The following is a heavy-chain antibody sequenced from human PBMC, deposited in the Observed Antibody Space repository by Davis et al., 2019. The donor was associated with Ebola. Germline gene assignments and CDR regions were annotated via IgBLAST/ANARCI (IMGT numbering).Heavy chain of an antibody. Sequence: GGSLRLSCAAAGFTFSSYAMSWVRQAPGKGLEWVSAIMGNSFSTYYADAVKGRFTISRDNSKNTLYLQMNSLRSEDTAVYYCARGIKGVAVNFDYWGQGTLVTVSS. J-gene: IGHJ4*02. CDR3: ARGIKGVAVNFDY. V-gene: IGHV3-23*01. D-gene: IGHD6-19*01. CDR2: IMGNSFST. CDR1: GFTFSSYA.